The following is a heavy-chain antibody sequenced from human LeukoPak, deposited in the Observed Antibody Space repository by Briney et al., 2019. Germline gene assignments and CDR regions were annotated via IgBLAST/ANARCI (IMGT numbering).Heavy chain of an antibody. CDR2: IYPGDSDT. D-gene: IGHD2-2*01. J-gene: IGHJ4*02. CDR1: GYSFTSYW. Sequence: GESLHISCKGSGYSFTSYWIGWVRQMPGKGLEWMGIIYPGDSDTSYSSSFQGHVTISADKTISTAYLQWSSLKASDTAMYYCARRHCSGTSCYEGGEDYWGQGTLVTVSS. CDR3: ARRHCSGTSCYEGGEDY. V-gene: IGHV5-51*01.